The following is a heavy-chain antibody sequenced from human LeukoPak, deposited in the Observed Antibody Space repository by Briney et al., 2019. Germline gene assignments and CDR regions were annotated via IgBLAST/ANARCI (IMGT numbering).Heavy chain of an antibody. Sequence: PSETLSLTCAVYGGSFSGYYWSWIRQPPGKGLEWIGEINHSGSTNYNPSLKSRVTIPVDTSKNQFSLKLSSVTAADTAVYYCARGRTRKYYYDSSGYPSAFDIWGQGTMVTVSS. CDR2: INHSGST. CDR1: GGSFSGYY. D-gene: IGHD3-22*01. V-gene: IGHV4-34*01. CDR3: ARGRTRKYYYDSSGYPSAFDI. J-gene: IGHJ3*02.